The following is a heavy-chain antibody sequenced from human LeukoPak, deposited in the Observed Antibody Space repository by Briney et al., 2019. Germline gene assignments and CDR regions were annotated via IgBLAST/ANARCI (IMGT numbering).Heavy chain of an antibody. J-gene: IGHJ3*02. CDR2: ISAYNGNT. V-gene: IGHV1-18*01. CDR3: ARPVWSGYRHRRDDAFDI. CDR1: GYTFTSYA. Sequence: ASVKVSCKASGYTFTSYAMNWVRQAPGQGLEWMGWISAYNGNTNYAQKLQGRVTMTTDTSTSTAYMELRSLRSDDTAVYYCARPVWSGYRHRRDDAFDIWGQGTMVTVSS. D-gene: IGHD3-3*01.